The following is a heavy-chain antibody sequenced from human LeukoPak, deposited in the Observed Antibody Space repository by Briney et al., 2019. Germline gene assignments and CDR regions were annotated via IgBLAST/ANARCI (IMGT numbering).Heavy chain of an antibody. V-gene: IGHV1-18*01. Sequence: GASVKVSCKASGYTFTSYGISWVRQAPGQGLEWMGWISAYNGNTNYAQKLQGRVTMTTDTSTSTAYMELRSLRSDDTAVYYCAGSVGARDYSISDYWGQGTLVTVSS. CDR1: GYTFTSYG. D-gene: IGHD4-11*01. CDR3: AGSVGARDYSISDY. J-gene: IGHJ4*02. CDR2: ISAYNGNT.